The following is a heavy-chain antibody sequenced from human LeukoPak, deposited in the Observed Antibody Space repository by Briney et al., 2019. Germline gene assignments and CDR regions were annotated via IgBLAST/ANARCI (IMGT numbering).Heavy chain of an antibody. D-gene: IGHD3-22*01. Sequence: SETLSLTCTVSGGSISSYYWSWIRQPAGKGLEWIGRIYTSGSTNYNPSLKSRVTRSVDTSKNQFSLKLSSVTAADTAVYYCARDGYDSRAFDYWGQGTLVTVSS. J-gene: IGHJ4*02. V-gene: IGHV4-4*07. CDR1: GGSISSYY. CDR2: IYTSGST. CDR3: ARDGYDSRAFDY.